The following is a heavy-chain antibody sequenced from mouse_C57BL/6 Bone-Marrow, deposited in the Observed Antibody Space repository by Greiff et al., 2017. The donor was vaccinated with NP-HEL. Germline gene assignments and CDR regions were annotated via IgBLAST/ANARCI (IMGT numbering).Heavy chain of an antibody. CDR3: ARYGNYPYYAMDY. J-gene: IGHJ4*01. CDR2: IYPGGGYT. D-gene: IGHD2-1*01. V-gene: IGHV1-63*01. CDR1: GYTFTNYW. Sequence: VQLVESGAELVRPGTSVKMSCKASGYTFTNYWIGWAKQRPGHGLEWIGDIYPGGGYTNYNEKFKGKATLTADKSSSTAYMQFSSLTSEDSAIYYCARYGNYPYYAMDYWGQGTSVTVSS.